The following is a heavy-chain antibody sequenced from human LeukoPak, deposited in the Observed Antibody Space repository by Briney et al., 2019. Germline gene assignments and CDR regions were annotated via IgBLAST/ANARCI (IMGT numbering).Heavy chain of an antibody. D-gene: IGHD6-6*01. CDR1: GFPFSDFS. J-gene: IGHJ4*02. CDR3: AKGGSSSFYYFDY. Sequence: PGGSLRLSCATSGFPFSDFSMSWVRQPPGKGLEWVSAISGSGGSTYYADSVKGRFTISRDNSKNTLCLQMNSLRAEDTAVYYCAKGGSSSFYYFDYWGQGTLVTVSS. CDR2: ISGSGGST. V-gene: IGHV3-23*01.